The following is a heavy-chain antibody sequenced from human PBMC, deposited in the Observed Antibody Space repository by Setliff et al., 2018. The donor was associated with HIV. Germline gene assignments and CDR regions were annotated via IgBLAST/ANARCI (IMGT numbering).Heavy chain of an antibody. CDR2: ISETGFTS. CDR3: AKQGIAGAGLLGYFDY. V-gene: IGHV3-23*01. J-gene: IGHJ4*02. D-gene: IGHD6-13*01. Sequence: GESLKISCKASGFTFNTYGMSWVRQAPGKGLEWVTAISETGFTSVGPDSVKGRFTISRDNSMNTLYLQMNRLRAEDTAVYYCAKQGIAGAGLLGYFDYWGQGALVTVSS. CDR1: GFTFNTYG.